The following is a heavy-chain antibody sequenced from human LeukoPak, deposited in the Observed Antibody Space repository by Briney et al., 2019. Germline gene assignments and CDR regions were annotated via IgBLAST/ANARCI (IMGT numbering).Heavy chain of an antibody. V-gene: IGHV3-30*02. CDR3: ANRGLQGDFWSGYYYYYMDV. CDR1: GFTFSSYG. D-gene: IGHD3-3*01. J-gene: IGHJ6*03. Sequence: GGSLRLSCTASGFTFSSYGMHWVRQAPGKGLEWVAFIRYDGSNKYYADSVKGRFTISRDNSKNTLYLQMNSLRAEDTAVYYCANRGLQGDFWSGYYYYYMDVWGKGTTVTVSS. CDR2: IRYDGSNK.